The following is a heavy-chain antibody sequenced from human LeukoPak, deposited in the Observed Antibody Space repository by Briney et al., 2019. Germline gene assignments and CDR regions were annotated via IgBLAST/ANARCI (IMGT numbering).Heavy chain of an antibody. CDR3: ARHLALYYGMDV. CDR1: GGSISSYY. Sequence: PSETLSLTCTVSGGSISSYYWSWIRQPPGKGLEWIGYIYYSGSTNYNPSLKSRVTISVDTSKNQFSLKLSFVTAADTAVYYCARHLALYYGMDVWGQGTTVTVSS. V-gene: IGHV4-59*08. J-gene: IGHJ6*02. CDR2: IYYSGST.